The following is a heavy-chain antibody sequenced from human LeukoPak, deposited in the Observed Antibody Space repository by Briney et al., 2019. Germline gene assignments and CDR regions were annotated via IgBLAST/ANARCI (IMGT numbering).Heavy chain of an antibody. V-gene: IGHV3-21*01. CDR3: ARDCLDSSGWYQGLCHDAFDI. CDR2: ISSSSSYI. Sequence: PGGSLRLSCATSGFTFSSYSMNWVRQAPGKGLEWVSSISSSSSYIYYADSVKGRFTISRDNAKNSLYLQMNSLRAEDTAVYYCARDCLDSSGWYQGLCHDAFDIWGQGTMVTVSS. J-gene: IGHJ3*02. CDR1: GFTFSSYS. D-gene: IGHD6-19*01.